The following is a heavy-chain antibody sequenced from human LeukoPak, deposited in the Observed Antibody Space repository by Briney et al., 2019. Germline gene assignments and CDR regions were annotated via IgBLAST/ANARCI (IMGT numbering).Heavy chain of an antibody. CDR1: GYTLTSYD. CDR3: ARETPSRYFDY. D-gene: IGHD4-23*01. CDR2: MNPNSGRT. J-gene: IGHJ4*02. V-gene: IGHV1-8*01. Sequence: AASVKVSCKASGYTLTSYDVNWVRQATGQGLEWMGWMNPNSGRTGYAQKFQGRVTITRNTSISTAYMELGSLRSEDTAVYFCARETPSRYFDYWGRGTPVTVSS.